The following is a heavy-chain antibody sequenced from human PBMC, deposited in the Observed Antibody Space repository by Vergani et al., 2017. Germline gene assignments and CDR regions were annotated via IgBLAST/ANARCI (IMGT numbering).Heavy chain of an antibody. Sequence: QVQLQESGPGLVKPSETLSLTCTVSGGSISSYYWSWIRQPPGKGLEWIGEINHSGSTNYNPSLKSRVTISVDTSKNQFSLKLSSVTAAATAVYYCARNWYVNGMDVWGQGTTVTVSS. CDR1: GGSISSYY. CDR3: ARNWYVNGMDV. D-gene: IGHD1-1*01. CDR2: INHSGST. V-gene: IGHV4-59*12. J-gene: IGHJ6*02.